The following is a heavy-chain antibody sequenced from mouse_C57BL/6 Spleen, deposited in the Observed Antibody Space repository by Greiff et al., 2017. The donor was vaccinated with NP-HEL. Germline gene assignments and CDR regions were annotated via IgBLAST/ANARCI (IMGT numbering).Heavy chain of an antibody. Sequence: EVQLQESGPGLVKPSQSLSLTCSVTGYSITSGYYWNWIRQFPGNKLEWMGYISYDGSNNYNPSLKNRISITRDTSKNQFFLKLNSVTTEDTATYYCARDAGSSFHWYFDVWGTGTTVTVSS. CDR3: ARDAGSSFHWYFDV. CDR2: ISYDGSN. CDR1: GYSITSGYY. D-gene: IGHD1-1*01. J-gene: IGHJ1*03. V-gene: IGHV3-6*01.